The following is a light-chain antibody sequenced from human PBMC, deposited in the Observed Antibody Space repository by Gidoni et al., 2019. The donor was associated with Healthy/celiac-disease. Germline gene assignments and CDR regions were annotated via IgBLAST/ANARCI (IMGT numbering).Light chain of an antibody. J-gene: IGLJ1*01. CDR1: SSDVGGYNY. Sequence: QSALTQPASVSGSPGQAITISCTGTSSDVGGYNYVSWYQQQPGKDHKPMIYDVSNRPSGVSNRCSGSKSGNTASLPISGLQAEDEADYYCSSYTSSSTYVFGTGTKVTVL. V-gene: IGLV2-14*01. CDR3: SSYTSSSTYV. CDR2: DVS.